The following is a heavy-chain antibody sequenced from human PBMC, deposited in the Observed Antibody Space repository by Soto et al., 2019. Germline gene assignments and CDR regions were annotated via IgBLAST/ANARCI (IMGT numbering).Heavy chain of an antibody. V-gene: IGHV1-3*04. CDR2: VNTDNGNT. CDR1: GYTFISYA. Sequence: ASVKVSCKTSGYTFISYAIHWVRQAPGQRLEWMGWVNTDNGNTKYSQNFQGRVSITRDTSATTAYMELSGLRSEDTAVYYCARDTSPSGYASGWYWFDAWGPGTLVTVSS. J-gene: IGHJ5*02. D-gene: IGHD6-19*01. CDR3: ARDTSPSGYASGWYWFDA.